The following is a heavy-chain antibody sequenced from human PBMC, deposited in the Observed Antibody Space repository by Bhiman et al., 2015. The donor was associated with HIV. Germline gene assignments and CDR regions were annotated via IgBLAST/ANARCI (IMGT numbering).Heavy chain of an antibody. Sequence: QVQLVESGGGVVQPGRSLRLSCAASGFTFSNYGIHWVRQAPGKGLEWVAVIWYDGSNKYYADSVKGRFTISRDNSKNTLYLQMNSLRAEDTAVFYCARDRPYNWNWGNHYYGMDVWGQGTTVTVSS. CDR3: ARDRPYNWNWGNHYYGMDV. J-gene: IGHJ6*02. V-gene: IGHV3-33*01. CDR1: GFTFSNYG. CDR2: IWYDGSNK. D-gene: IGHD1-7*01.